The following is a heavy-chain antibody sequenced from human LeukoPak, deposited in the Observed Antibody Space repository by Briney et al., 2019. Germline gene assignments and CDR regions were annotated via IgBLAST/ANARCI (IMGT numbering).Heavy chain of an antibody. V-gene: IGHV1-46*01. CDR2: IHPNDGDT. Sequence: ASVKVSCKASGYTFTNYYTHWVRQAPGQGLEWMGLIHPNDGDTKYAQEFQDRVTMTRDTSTSTVYMELSSLRSEDTAVYYCATYTQSGAQGVNDYWGQGTLVTVSS. CDR3: ATYTQSGAQGVNDY. J-gene: IGHJ4*02. D-gene: IGHD3-10*01. CDR1: GYTFTNYY.